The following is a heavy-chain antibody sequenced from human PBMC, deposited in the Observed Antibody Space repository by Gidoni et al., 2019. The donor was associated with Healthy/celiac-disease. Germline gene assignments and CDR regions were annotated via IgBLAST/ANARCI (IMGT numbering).Heavy chain of an antibody. D-gene: IGHD6-13*01. CDR2: IRSKAYGGTT. CDR1: GFTFGAYA. Sequence: EVQLVESGGGLVKQGRSLRLSCTASGFTFGAYAMSWFRQAPGKGLEWVGFIRSKAYGGTTEYAASVKGRFTISRDDSKSIAYLQMNSLKTEDTAVYYCTRSRLVRGDAFDIWGQGTMVTVSS. J-gene: IGHJ3*02. CDR3: TRSRLVRGDAFDI. V-gene: IGHV3-49*05.